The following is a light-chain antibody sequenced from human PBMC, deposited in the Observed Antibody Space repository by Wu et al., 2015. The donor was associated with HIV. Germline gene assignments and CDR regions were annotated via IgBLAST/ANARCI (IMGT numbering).Light chain of an antibody. J-gene: IGKJ2*01. CDR2: AVY. CDR1: QSINNQ. V-gene: IGKV1-39*01. CDR3: QQSYTIPYT. Sequence: DIQMTQSPSSLSADVGDRVTITCRASQSINNQLNWYQQRPGKAPKLLMYAVYSLQSGVPPRFSGSGSGTGFSLTISSLQPEDFATYYCQQSYTIPYTFGQGTKLE.